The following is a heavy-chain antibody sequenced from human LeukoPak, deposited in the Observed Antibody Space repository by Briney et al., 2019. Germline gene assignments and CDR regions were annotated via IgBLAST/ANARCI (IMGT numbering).Heavy chain of an antibody. D-gene: IGHD3-22*01. CDR1: GFTFSSCA. CDR3: AKDYYDSSGYYSPFDY. J-gene: IGHJ4*02. Sequence: GGSLRLSCAASGFTFSSCAMSWVRQAPGKGLEWVSAISGSGGSTYYADSVKGRFTISRDNSKNTLYLQMNSLRAEDTAVYYCAKDYYDSSGYYSPFDYWGQGTLVTVSS. V-gene: IGHV3-23*01. CDR2: ISGSGGST.